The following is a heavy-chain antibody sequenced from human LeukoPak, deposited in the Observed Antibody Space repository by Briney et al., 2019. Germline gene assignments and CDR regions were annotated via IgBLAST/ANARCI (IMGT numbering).Heavy chain of an antibody. J-gene: IGHJ4*02. CDR3: ASGIAAVGWDFDY. Sequence: GGSLRLSCAVSGFTFSNYWMHWVRQAPGQGLVWVSRINSYGSITSYADSVKGRFTIFRDNAKNTLYLQMNSLRAEDTAVYYCASGIAAVGWDFDYWGQGTLVTVSS. CDR2: INSYGSIT. CDR1: GFTFSNYW. V-gene: IGHV3-74*01. D-gene: IGHD6-13*01.